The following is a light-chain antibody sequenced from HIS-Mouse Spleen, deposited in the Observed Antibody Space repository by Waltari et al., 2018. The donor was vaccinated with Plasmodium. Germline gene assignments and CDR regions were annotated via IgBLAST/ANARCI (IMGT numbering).Light chain of an antibody. J-gene: IGLJ1*01. CDR1: ALPKQY. V-gene: IGLV3-25*03. CDR2: KDT. Sequence: SYELTQPPSVSVSPGQTARITCSGDALPKQYAYWYQQKPGQAPVLVIYKDTERPSGIHERFSGSSSGTTVTLTISGVQAEDGADYYCQSADSSGTYVFGTGTKVTVL. CDR3: QSADSSGTYV.